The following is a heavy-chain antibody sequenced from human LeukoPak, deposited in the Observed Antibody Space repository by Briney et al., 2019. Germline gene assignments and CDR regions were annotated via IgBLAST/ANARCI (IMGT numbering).Heavy chain of an antibody. CDR2: ISGSGGST. Sequence: PGGSLRLSCAASGFTFSSYAMSWVRQAPGKGLEWVSAISGSGGSTYYADSVKGRFTISRDNSKNTLYLQMNSLRAEDTAVYYCAKDGTDIVVVVAATVHWYFDLWGRGTLVTVSS. V-gene: IGHV3-23*01. D-gene: IGHD2-15*01. J-gene: IGHJ2*01. CDR3: AKDGTDIVVVVAATVHWYFDL. CDR1: GFTFSSYA.